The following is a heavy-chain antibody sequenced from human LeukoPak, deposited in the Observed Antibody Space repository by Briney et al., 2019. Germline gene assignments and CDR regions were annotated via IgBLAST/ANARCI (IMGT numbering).Heavy chain of an antibody. Sequence: PVKVSCKASGGTFSSYAISWVRQAPGQGLEWMGRIIPIFGTANYAQKFQGRVTITTDESTSTAYMELSSLRSEDTAVYYCATSSYSGSYYGSFDIWGQGTMVTVSS. V-gene: IGHV1-69*05. D-gene: IGHD1-26*01. CDR3: ATSSYSGSYYGSFDI. J-gene: IGHJ3*02. CDR1: GGTFSSYA. CDR2: IIPIFGTA.